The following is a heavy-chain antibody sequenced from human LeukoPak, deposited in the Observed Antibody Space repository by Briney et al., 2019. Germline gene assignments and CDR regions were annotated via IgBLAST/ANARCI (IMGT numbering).Heavy chain of an antibody. J-gene: IGHJ4*01. Sequence: PGDSLRLSCAASGLAFNSYSITWVRQTPGGGLAWGCSISGRDGPTYSRDSVRGRFTISRDSSKSSVTLQMNGLTADDTAVNFCATGRTGAAAGTLFDCCRQGSLVTVSS. CDR2: ISGRDGPT. CDR1: GLAFNSYS. V-gene: IGHV3-23*01. CDR3: ATGRTGAAAGTLFDC. D-gene: IGHD6-13*01.